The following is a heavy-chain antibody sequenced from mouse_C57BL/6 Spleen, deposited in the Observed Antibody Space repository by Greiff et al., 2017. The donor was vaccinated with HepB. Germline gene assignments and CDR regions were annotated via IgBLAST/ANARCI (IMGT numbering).Heavy chain of an antibody. CDR1: GYTFTSYW. CDR2: IDPSDSYT. Sequence: QVQLQQPGAELVKPGASVKLSCKASGYTFTSYWMQWVKQRPGQGLEWIGEIDPSDSYTNYNQKFKGKATLTVDTSSSTAYMQLSSLTSEDSAVYYCARRNYDGHFDYWGQGTTLTVSS. CDR3: ARRNYDGHFDY. D-gene: IGHD1-1*01. J-gene: IGHJ2*01. V-gene: IGHV1-50*01.